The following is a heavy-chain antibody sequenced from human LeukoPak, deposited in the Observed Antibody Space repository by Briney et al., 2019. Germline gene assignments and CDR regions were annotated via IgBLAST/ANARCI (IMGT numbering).Heavy chain of an antibody. D-gene: IGHD6-13*01. Sequence: GGSLRLSCAASGFTFSSYAMHWVRQAPGKGLEWVAVISYDGSNKYYADSVKGRSTISRDNSKNTLYLRMNSLRAEDTAVYYCARDGAAAGTSYYGMDVWGQETTVAVSS. CDR2: ISYDGSNK. CDR3: ARDGAAAGTSYYGMDV. CDR1: GFTFSSYA. J-gene: IGHJ6*02. V-gene: IGHV3-30-3*01.